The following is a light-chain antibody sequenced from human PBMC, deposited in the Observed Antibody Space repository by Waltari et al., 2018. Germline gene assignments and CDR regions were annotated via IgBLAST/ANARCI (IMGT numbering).Light chain of an antibody. CDR2: GVS. V-gene: IGLV1-40*01. CDR3: QSYDSSLIPL. CDR1: SSNIGAGHD. J-gene: IGLJ3*02. Sequence: QSVLTQPPSVSGAPGQRVTIAGTGTSSNIGAGHDVHWYPQLPGTVPKLLLYGVSRRPSGVPDRFSVSTSGTSASLAITGLQAEDEATYYCQSYDSSLIPLFGGGTELTVL.